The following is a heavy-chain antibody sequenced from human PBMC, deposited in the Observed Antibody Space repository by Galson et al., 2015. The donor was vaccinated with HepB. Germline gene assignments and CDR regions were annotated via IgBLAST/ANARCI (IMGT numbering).Heavy chain of an antibody. CDR3: ARELRGILTGYYRGYYGMDV. CDR1: GGTFSGYA. J-gene: IGHJ6*02. Sequence: SVKVSCKASGGTFSGYAISWVRQAPGQGLEWMGRIIPILGIANYAQKFQGRVTITADKSTSTAYMELSSLRSEDTAVYYCARELRGILTGYYRGYYGMDVWGQGTTVTVSS. D-gene: IGHD3-9*01. V-gene: IGHV1-69*04. CDR2: IIPILGIA.